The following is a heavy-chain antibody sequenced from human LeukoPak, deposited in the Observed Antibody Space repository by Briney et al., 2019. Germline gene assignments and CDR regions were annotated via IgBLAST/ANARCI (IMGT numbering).Heavy chain of an antibody. CDR2: IIPILGIA. J-gene: IGHJ4*01. D-gene: IGHD6-13*01. CDR1: GGTFSSYA. V-gene: IGHV1-69*04. Sequence: SVKVSCKASGGTFSSYAISWVRQAPGQGLEWMGRIIPILGIANYAQKFQGSVTITADKSTSTPYMELSSLRSEDTAVNYCARVLRQLGPAPFAYWGHGTLVTVSS. CDR3: ARVLRQLGPAPFAY.